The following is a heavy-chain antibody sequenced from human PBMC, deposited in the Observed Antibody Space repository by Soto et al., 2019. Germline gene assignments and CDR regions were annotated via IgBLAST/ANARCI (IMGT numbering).Heavy chain of an antibody. CDR1: GGSFSGYY. Sequence: SETLSLTCAVYGGSFSGYYWSWIRQPPGKGLEWIGEINHSGSTNYNPSLKSRVTISVDTSKNQFSLKLSSVTAADTAVYYCARTPVYGRLPFDYWGQGTLVTVFS. V-gene: IGHV4-34*01. CDR3: ARTPVYGRLPFDY. CDR2: INHSGST. J-gene: IGHJ4*02. D-gene: IGHD1-20*01.